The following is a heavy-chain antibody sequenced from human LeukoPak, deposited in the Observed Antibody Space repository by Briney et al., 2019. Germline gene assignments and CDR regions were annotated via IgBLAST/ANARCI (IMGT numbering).Heavy chain of an antibody. CDR1: GFTFGNYA. CDR2: ISGSGGST. CDR3: AKIGPRITIFGVIDY. V-gene: IGHV3-23*01. D-gene: IGHD3-3*01. J-gene: IGHJ4*02. Sequence: GGSLRLSCAASGFTFGNYAMTWVRQAPGKGLEWVSAISGSGGSTYYADSVKGRFTISRDNSKNTLYLQMNSLRAEDTAVYYCAKIGPRITIFGVIDYWGQGTLVTVSS.